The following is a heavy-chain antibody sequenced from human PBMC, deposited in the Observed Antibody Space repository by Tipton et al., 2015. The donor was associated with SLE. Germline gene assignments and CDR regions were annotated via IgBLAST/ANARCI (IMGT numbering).Heavy chain of an antibody. CDR3: AKDLTMIVGDAFDI. Sequence: SLRLSCAASGFTFGNFAMHWVRQAPGKGLEWVAVISYDGSNKYYADSVKGRFTISRDNSKNTLYLQMNSLRAEDTAVYYCAKDLTMIVGDAFDIWGQGTMVTVSS. V-gene: IGHV3-30*04. CDR2: ISYDGSNK. J-gene: IGHJ3*02. D-gene: IGHD3-22*01. CDR1: GFTFGNFA.